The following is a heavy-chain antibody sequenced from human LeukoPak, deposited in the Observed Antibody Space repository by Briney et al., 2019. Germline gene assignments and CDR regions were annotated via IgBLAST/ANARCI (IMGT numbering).Heavy chain of an antibody. D-gene: IGHD5/OR15-5a*01. CDR1: GGSFSGYY. Sequence: SETLSLTCAVYGGSFSGYYWSWIRQPPGKWLEWIGEINHSGSTNYNPSLKSRVTISVDTSKNQFSLKLSSATAADTAVYYCARLSRGLYERWGQGTLVTVSS. J-gene: IGHJ4*02. CDR3: ARLSRGLYER. CDR2: INHSGST. V-gene: IGHV4-34*01.